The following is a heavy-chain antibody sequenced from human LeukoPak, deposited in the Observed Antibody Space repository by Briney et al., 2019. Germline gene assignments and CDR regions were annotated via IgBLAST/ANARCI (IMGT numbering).Heavy chain of an antibody. Sequence: GESLKISCEGSGYSFTTYWIGWVRQMPGKGLEWMGIIYPGDSDTRYSPSFQGQVTISADKSISTAYLQWSSLKASDTAMYYCARTRDDTSGYHQYYFDYWGQGTLVTVSS. CDR3: ARTRDDTSGYHQYYFDY. V-gene: IGHV5-51*01. J-gene: IGHJ4*02. CDR2: IYPGDSDT. CDR1: GYSFTTYW. D-gene: IGHD3-22*01.